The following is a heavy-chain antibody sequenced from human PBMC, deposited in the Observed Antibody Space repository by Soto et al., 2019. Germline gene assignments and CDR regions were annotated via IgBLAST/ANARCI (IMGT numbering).Heavy chain of an antibody. J-gene: IGHJ4*02. CDR1: GFKFDDYA. Sequence: GVSLRLSWAASGFKFDDYAMHWVRQAPGKGLEWVSGINFNSANTAYAESVKGRFTISRDNAKNSLYLQMNSLRAEDTAFYFCAKDLRTRWILGNFDSWGQGPLVTVSS. V-gene: IGHV3-9*01. CDR3: AKDLRTRWILGNFDS. CDR2: INFNSANT. D-gene: IGHD1-1*01.